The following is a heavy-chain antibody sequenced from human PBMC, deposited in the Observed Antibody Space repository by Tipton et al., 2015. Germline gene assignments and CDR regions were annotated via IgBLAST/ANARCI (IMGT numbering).Heavy chain of an antibody. CDR3: ARSVSPAVITFDY. CDR2: IYPDDSDT. V-gene: IGHV5-51*01. D-gene: IGHD2-2*01. J-gene: IGHJ4*02. CDR1: GYTFSNHW. Sequence: QLVQSGGEVKKPGESLKISCKVSGYTFSNHWIGWVRQMPGKGLEWMGIIYPDDSDTRYSPSFQGQVTISADKSINTAYLQWTSLKASDTAMYYCARSVSPAVITFDYWGRGTLVTVSS.